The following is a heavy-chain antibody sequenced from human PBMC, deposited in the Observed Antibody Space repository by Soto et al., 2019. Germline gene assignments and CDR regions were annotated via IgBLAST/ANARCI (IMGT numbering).Heavy chain of an antibody. Sequence: SETLSLTCTFSGGSISDRHYYWGWIRQPPKKGLEWVGHIYYSGNIYYNPSLRSRVTISVDTSKNQFSLKLSSVTAADTAVYYCAKTKTTVGFGYFDYWGQGTLVTVSS. D-gene: IGHD4-17*01. J-gene: IGHJ4*02. CDR2: IYYSGNI. V-gene: IGHV4-39*01. CDR1: GGSISDRHYY. CDR3: AKTKTTVGFGYFDY.